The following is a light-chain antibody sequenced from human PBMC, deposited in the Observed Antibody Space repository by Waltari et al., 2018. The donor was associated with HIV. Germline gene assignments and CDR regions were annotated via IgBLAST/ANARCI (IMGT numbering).Light chain of an antibody. CDR3: AARDDSLNAWV. V-gene: IGLV1-44*01. J-gene: IGLJ3*02. CDR2: SNK. CDR1: NSNVGSNP. Sequence: QSVLTQPPSASGTPGRRVTISCSGNNSNVGSNPVNWYRQVPGTAPKLLMFSNKQRPSGVPDRFSGFKSGTSASLAIRGLKSEDEADYYCAARDDSLNAWVFGGGTKVTVL.